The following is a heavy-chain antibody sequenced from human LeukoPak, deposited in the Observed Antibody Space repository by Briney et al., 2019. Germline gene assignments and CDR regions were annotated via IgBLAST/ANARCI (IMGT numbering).Heavy chain of an antibody. J-gene: IGHJ5*02. Sequence: GGSLRLSCEASGFTVSSNYMSWVRQAPGKGLEWVSVIYSGGSTDYADSVKGRFTISRDNSKNTLYLQMNTLRAEDTAVYYCARGNWFDPWGQGTLVTVSS. CDR1: GFTVSSNY. V-gene: IGHV3-66*01. CDR2: IYSGGST. CDR3: ARGNWFDP.